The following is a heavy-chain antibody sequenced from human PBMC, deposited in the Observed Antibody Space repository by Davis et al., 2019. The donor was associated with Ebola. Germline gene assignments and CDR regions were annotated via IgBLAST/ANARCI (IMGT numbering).Heavy chain of an antibody. D-gene: IGHD6-19*01. J-gene: IGHJ4*02. V-gene: IGHV3-23*01. CDR2: ISGSGGST. CDR3: AREEGSGWLPVDY. Sequence: GESLKISCETSGFIFRNYVMSWVRQAPGKGLEWVSAISGSGGSTYYADSVKGRFTISRDNSKKTLYLQMNSLRAEDTAVYYCAREEGSGWLPVDYWGQGTLVTVSS. CDR1: GFIFRNYV.